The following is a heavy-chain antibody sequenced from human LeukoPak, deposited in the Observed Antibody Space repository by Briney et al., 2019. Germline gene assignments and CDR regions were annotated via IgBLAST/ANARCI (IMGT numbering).Heavy chain of an antibody. CDR1: GRSLSSYY. J-gene: IGHJ4*02. CDR2: IYTSGST. CDR3: ARDWQWRGGYYFDY. D-gene: IGHD6-19*01. V-gene: IGHV4-4*07. Sequence: PSETLSLTCTVSGRSLSSYYWSWIRQPAGKVLEWIWRIYTSGSTSYNPYLKSRVTMSVDTSKNQFSLKLSSVTAADTAVYYCARDWQWRGGYYFDYWGQGTLVTVSS.